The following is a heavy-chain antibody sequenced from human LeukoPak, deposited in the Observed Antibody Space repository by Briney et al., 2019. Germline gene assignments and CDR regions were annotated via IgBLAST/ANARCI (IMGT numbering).Heavy chain of an antibody. Sequence: PGGSLRLSCAASGFTFSTSTMNWVRQASGKGLEWVAVISYDESNKYYADSVKGRFTISRDNSKNTLYLQMDSLRADDTAFYYCAENRGVAWGQGTMVTVSS. CDR1: GFTFSTST. V-gene: IGHV3-30-3*01. CDR2: ISYDESNK. CDR3: AENRGVA. J-gene: IGHJ3*01. D-gene: IGHD3-10*01.